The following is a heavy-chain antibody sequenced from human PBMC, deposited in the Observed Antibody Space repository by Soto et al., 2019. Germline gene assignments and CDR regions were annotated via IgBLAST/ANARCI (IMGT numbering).Heavy chain of an antibody. CDR2: ISWNTYSK. CDR1: GFTFDDYA. CDR3: AKHMSPDSASCLPLDY. J-gene: IGHJ4*02. D-gene: IGHD2-2*01. V-gene: IGHV3-9*01. Sequence: GGSLRLSCAASGFTFDDYAMSWVRQAPGKGLEWVSGISWNTYSKRYADSVKGRFTIARDNAKNYLYLQMNTLSPEDTAFYYCAKHMSPDSASCLPLDYWGQGTLVTVSS.